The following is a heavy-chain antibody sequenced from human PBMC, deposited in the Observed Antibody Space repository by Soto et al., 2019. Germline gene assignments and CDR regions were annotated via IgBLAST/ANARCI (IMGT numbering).Heavy chain of an antibody. J-gene: IGHJ4*02. Sequence: SETLSLTCTVSGGAVSSGYNYLSCIRQSPGKGLEWIGYISGSGSTGYNPSLKNRLTMSVDRSKNQFTLRLTSVTAADTAVYFCATESGSTYGYFDYWGQGTQVTVSS. D-gene: IGHD5-18*01. CDR2: ISGSGST. V-gene: IGHV4-30-4*01. CDR1: GGAVSSGYNY. CDR3: ATESGSTYGYFDY.